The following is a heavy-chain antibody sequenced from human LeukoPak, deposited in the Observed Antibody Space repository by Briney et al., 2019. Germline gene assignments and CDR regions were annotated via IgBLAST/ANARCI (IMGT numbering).Heavy chain of an antibody. CDR2: ISFDGSDK. J-gene: IGHJ4*02. CDR3: AKDWGNWGYGYYFDH. D-gene: IGHD7-27*01. Sequence: GGSLRLFCAASGFTLSTYGMHWVRQAPGKGLEWVAVISFDGSDKYYPDSVKGRFTISRDNSKNTSYLQMNSLRAEDTAVYYCAKDWGNWGYGYYFDHWGQGTLVTVSS. V-gene: IGHV3-30*18. CDR1: GFTLSTYG.